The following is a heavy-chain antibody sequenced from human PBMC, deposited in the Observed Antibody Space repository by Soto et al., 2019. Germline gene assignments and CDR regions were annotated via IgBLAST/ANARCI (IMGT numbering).Heavy chain of an antibody. J-gene: IGHJ5*02. CDR1: GYTFTSYD. V-gene: IGHV1-8*01. CDR3: ARERGIVVPAAIFGQNWFDP. CDR2: MNPNSGNT. D-gene: IGHD2-2*01. Sequence: ASVKVSCKASGYTFTSYDINWVRQATGQGLEWMGWMNPNSGNTGYAQKFQGRVTMTRNTSISTAYMELSSLRSEDTAVYYCARERGIVVPAAIFGQNWFDPSGQGTLVTVSS.